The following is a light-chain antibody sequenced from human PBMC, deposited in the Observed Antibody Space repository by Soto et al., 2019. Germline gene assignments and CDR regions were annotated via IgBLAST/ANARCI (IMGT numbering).Light chain of an antibody. V-gene: IGKV3-20*01. CDR2: GAS. J-gene: IGKJ1*01. CDR3: QKYNSPPRT. CDR1: QSISSSY. Sequence: EIVLTRSPGTLSLSPGKRATLSCRASQSISSSYLAWYQQRPGQAPRLLIYGASSRATGIPDRFSGSGSGTEFTLTISSLQPEDVATYFCQKYNSPPRTFGQGTKV.